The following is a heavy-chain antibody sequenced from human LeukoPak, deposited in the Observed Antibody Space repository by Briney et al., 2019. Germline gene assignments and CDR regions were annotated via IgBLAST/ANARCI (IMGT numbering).Heavy chain of an antibody. D-gene: IGHD4-17*01. Sequence: PSETLSLTCTVSGVSISTYYWSWIRQPPGKGLEWIGYIYYSGSTNYSPSLKSRVTISVDTSKSQFSLKLGSVTAADTAVYYCARLGSATVTTGYWYFDLWGRGTLVTVSS. CDR2: IYYSGST. V-gene: IGHV4-59*08. J-gene: IGHJ2*01. CDR1: GVSISTYY. CDR3: ARLGSATVTTGYWYFDL.